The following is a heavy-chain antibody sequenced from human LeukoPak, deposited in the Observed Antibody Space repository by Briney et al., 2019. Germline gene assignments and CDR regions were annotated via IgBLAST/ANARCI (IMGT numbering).Heavy chain of an antibody. CDR2: INHSGST. CDR3: ARGRYSSGWYKLGNWFDP. V-gene: IGHV4-34*01. CDR1: GGSFSGYY. J-gene: IGHJ5*02. D-gene: IGHD6-19*01. Sequence: SETLSLTYAVYGGSFSGYYWSWIRQPPGKGLEWIGEINHSGSTNYNPSLKSRVTISVDTSKNQFSLRLSSVTAADTAVYYCARGRYSSGWYKLGNWFDPWGQGTLVTVSS.